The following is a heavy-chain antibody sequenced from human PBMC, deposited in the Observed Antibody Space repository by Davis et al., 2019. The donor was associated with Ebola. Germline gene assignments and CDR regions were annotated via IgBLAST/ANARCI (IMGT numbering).Heavy chain of an antibody. V-gene: IGHV1-2*02. D-gene: IGHD3-22*01. CDR1: GYTFTGYY. J-gene: IGHJ4*02. Sequence: ASVKVSCKASGYTFTGYYMHWVRQAPGQGLEWMGWINPNSGGTNYAQKFQGRVTMTRDTSISTAYMELSRLRSDDTAVYYCARVLEGVYYYDSSGYSEPGFDYWGQGTLVTVSS. CDR3: ARVLEGVYYYDSSGYSEPGFDY. CDR2: INPNSGGT.